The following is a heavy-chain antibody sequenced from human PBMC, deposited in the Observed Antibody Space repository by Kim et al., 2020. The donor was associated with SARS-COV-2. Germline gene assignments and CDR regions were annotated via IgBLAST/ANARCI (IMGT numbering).Heavy chain of an antibody. CDR2: IISIFGTA. J-gene: IGHJ4*02. D-gene: IGHD5-12*01. CDR3: ATRDSGYEPYYFDD. V-gene: IGHV1-69*13. CDR1: GGTFSSYA. Sequence: SVKVSCKASGGTFSSYAISWVRQAPGQGLEWMGGIISIFGTANYAQKFQGRVTITADESTSTAYMELSSLRSEDTAVYYCATRDSGYEPYYFDDWGQGPLGTVSS.